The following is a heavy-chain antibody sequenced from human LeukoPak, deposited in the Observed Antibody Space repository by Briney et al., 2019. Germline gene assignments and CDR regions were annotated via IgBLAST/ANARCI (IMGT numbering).Heavy chain of an antibody. J-gene: IGHJ4*02. D-gene: IGHD2-21*01. Sequence: PGGSLRLSCAASGFTFSSYSMNWVRQAPGKGLEWVSSINSSSYIYYADSVKGRFTISRDNAKNSLYLQMNSLRAEDTAVYYCARDIVVAGNDYWGQGTLVTVSS. CDR2: INSSSYI. CDR3: ARDIVVAGNDY. CDR1: GFTFSSYS. V-gene: IGHV3-21*04.